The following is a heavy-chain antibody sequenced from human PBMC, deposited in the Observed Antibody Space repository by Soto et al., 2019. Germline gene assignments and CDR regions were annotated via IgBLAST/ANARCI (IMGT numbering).Heavy chain of an antibody. Sequence: ASVKVSCKVSGYTLTELSMHWVRQAPGKGLEWTGGFDPEDGETIYAQKFQGRVTMTEDTSTDTAYMELSSLRSEDTAVYYCATGRIWLNYYDSSGYSAFDYWGQGTLVTVSS. CDR1: GYTLTELS. J-gene: IGHJ4*02. V-gene: IGHV1-24*01. CDR3: ATGRIWLNYYDSSGYSAFDY. CDR2: FDPEDGET. D-gene: IGHD3-22*01.